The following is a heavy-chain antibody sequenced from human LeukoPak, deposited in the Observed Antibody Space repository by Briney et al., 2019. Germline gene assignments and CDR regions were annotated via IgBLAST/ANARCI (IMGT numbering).Heavy chain of an antibody. CDR1: GGSISSSSYY. V-gene: IGHV4-39*07. J-gene: IGHJ6*02. Sequence: SETLSLTCTVSGGSISSSSYYWGRVRQPPRKGLEWIGSIFYSGAAHCNPSLKSRVTISVDTSNNQFSLMLSSVTAADTAVYYCARGPILTGPMDVWGQGTTVTVSS. CDR2: IFYSGAA. D-gene: IGHD3-9*01. CDR3: ARGPILTGPMDV.